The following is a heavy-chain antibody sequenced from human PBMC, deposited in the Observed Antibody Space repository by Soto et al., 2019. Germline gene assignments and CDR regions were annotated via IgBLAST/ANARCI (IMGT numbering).Heavy chain of an antibody. CDR2: INPSGGAT. J-gene: IGHJ4*02. CDR3: DRGRRDVI. V-gene: IGHV1-46*01. CDR1: GFPFSHYY. Sequence: QVQLVQSGAEVKRPGASVKISCKASGFPFSHYYMIWVRQAPGQGLEWMGKINPSGGATTYAQNFEGRLTVTTDTSSSTVYMEIIGLTSDDTAVYYCDRGRRDVIWGQGTQVTVSS.